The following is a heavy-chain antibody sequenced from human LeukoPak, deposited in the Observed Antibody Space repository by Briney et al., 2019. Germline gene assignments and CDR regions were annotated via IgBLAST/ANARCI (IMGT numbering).Heavy chain of an antibody. V-gene: IGHV3-30*03. CDR1: GFTFSSYS. J-gene: IGHJ4*02. Sequence: GGSLRLSCAASGFTFSSYSMNWVRQAPGKGLEWVAVISYDGSNKYYGDSVKGRFTISRDNSKNTLYLQMNSLRAEDTAVYYCARDGGGSSGYYWGLGYWGQGTLVTVSS. D-gene: IGHD3-22*01. CDR2: ISYDGSNK. CDR3: ARDGGGSSGYYWGLGY.